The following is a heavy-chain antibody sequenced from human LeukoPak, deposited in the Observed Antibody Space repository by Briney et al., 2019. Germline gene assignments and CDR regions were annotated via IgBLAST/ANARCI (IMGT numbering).Heavy chain of an antibody. CDR3: ARSYDISPIDY. CDR1: GGSISSGDDY. D-gene: IGHD3-9*01. CDR2: IYYSGST. V-gene: IGHV4-30-4*08. Sequence: SETLSLTCTVSGGSISSGDDYWSWIRHPPGKALEWIGYIYYSGSTYYNPSLKSRVTISVDTSKNQFSLKLSSVTAADTAVYYCARSYDISPIDYWGQGTLVTVSS. J-gene: IGHJ4*02.